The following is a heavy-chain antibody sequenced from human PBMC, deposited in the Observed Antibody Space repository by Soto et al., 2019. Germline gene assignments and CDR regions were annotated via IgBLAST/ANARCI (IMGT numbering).Heavy chain of an antibody. CDR2: IWYDGSNK. J-gene: IGHJ6*02. D-gene: IGHD3-10*01. CDR3: ARGGPELLWFGEVYGMDV. V-gene: IGHV3-33*01. CDR1: GFTFSSYG. Sequence: VGSLRLSCAASGFTFSSYGMHWVRQAPGKGLEWVAVIWYDGSNKYYADSVKGRFTISRDNSKNTLYLQMNSLRAEDTAVYYFARGGPELLWFGEVYGMDVWGQGTTVTVSS.